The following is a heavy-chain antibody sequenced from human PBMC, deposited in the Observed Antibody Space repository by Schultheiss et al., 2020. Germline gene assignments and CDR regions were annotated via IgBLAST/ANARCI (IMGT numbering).Heavy chain of an antibody. CDR3: AKTSHDYVWGSYRWDY. V-gene: IGHV4-4*07. Sequence: SETLSLTCTVSGASISTYYWTWIRQPPGKGLEWIGRVYTSGSTNYNPSLKSRVTMSVDTSKNQFSLKLSSVTAADTAVYYCAKTSHDYVWGSYRWDYWGQGTLVTVSS. CDR2: VYTSGST. J-gene: IGHJ4*02. CDR1: GASISTYY. D-gene: IGHD3-16*02.